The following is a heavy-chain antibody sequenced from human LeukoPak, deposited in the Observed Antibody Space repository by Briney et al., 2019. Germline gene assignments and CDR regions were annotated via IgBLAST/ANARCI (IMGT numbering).Heavy chain of an antibody. Sequence: PGGSLRLSCAASGFTFSSYAMSWVRQAPGKGLEWVSAISGSGGSTYYADSVKGRFTISRDNSKNTLYLQMNSLRAEDTAVYYCAKDLYYYDSSGYYFDAFDIWGQGTMVTGSS. D-gene: IGHD3-22*01. CDR3: AKDLYYYDSSGYYFDAFDI. J-gene: IGHJ3*02. CDR1: GFTFSSYA. CDR2: ISGSGGST. V-gene: IGHV3-23*01.